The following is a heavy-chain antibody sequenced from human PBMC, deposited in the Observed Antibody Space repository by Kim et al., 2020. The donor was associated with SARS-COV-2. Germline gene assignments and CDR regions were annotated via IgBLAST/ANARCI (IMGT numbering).Heavy chain of an antibody. D-gene: IGHD6-19*01. CDR1: GFTFGQPS. J-gene: IGHJ4*02. CDR2: ITPTGENK. CDR3: VRASGWLPRY. V-gene: IGHV3-43*02. Sequence: GGSLRLSCAVSGFTFGQPSIHCVSQPARKGLGLDSLITPTGENKYYADSVKGRFTISIDNRKNSVFLQMNSLRTEDTAFYYCVRASGWLPRYWGQGTLVTVSS.